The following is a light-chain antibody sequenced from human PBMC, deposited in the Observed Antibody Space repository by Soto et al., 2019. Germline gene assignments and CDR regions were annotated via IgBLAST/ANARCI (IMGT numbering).Light chain of an antibody. J-gene: IGKJ3*01. CDR1: QSVSSD. CDR3: QQYNNWPIT. V-gene: IGKV3-15*01. CDR2: GAS. Sequence: ETVMTQFPATLYVSPGERVILSCRAGQSVSSDLAWYQQRLGQAPRLLIYGASSRATGIPARFGGSGSGTEFTLTISSLQSEDFAVYYCQQYNNWPITFGPGTKVDIK.